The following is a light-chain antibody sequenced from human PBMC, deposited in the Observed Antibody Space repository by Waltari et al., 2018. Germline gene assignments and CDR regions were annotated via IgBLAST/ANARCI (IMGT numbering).Light chain of an antibody. CDR1: ALPQKY. Sequence: SYELTQPPSVSVSPGQTARNTCSGDALPQKYAYLYQQESGQAPVLVIYEDTKRPSGIPERFSGSSSGTWVTLIISGAQVEDEADYYCYSPDGSDNHAPWVYGGGTKLTVL. J-gene: IGLJ3*02. V-gene: IGLV3-10*01. CDR3: YSPDGSDNHAPWV. CDR2: EDT.